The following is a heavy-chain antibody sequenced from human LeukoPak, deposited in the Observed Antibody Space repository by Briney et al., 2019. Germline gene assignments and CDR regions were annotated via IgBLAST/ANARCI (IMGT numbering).Heavy chain of an antibody. D-gene: IGHD3-22*01. V-gene: IGHV5-51*01. CDR1: GYSFTSYW. J-gene: IGHJ4*02. CDR2: IYPGDSDT. CDR3: ARQTTYYYDSSGYYKEFDY. Sequence: GESLKISCKGSGYSFTSYWIGWVRQMPGKGLEWMGIIYPGDSDTRYSPSFQGQVTISADKSISTAYLQWSSLKASDTAMYYCARQTTYYYDSSGYYKEFDYWGQGTLVTVSS.